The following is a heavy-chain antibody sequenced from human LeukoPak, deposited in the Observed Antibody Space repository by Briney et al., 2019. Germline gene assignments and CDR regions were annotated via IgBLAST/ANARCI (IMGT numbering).Heavy chain of an antibody. V-gene: IGHV1-18*01. J-gene: IGHJ6*03. CDR2: ISAYNGNT. CDR1: GYTFTSYG. Sequence: ASVTVSCKASGYTFTSYGISWVQQAPGQGLEWMGWISAYNGNTNYAQKLQGRVTMTTDTSTSTAYMELRSLRSDDTAVYYCARAGSGGYYYYYMDVWGKGTTVTISS. CDR3: ARAGSGGYYYYYMDV. D-gene: IGHD3-10*01.